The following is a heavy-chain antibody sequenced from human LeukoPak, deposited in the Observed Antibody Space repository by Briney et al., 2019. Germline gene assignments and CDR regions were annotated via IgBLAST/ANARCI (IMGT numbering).Heavy chain of an antibody. V-gene: IGHV3-30*04. D-gene: IGHD2-15*01. CDR2: ISYDGSNK. CDR1: GFTFSSYA. Sequence: GGSLRLSCAASGFTFSSYAMHWVRQAPGKGLEWVAVISYDGSNKYYADSVKGRFTISRDNSKNTLYLQMNSLRAEDTAVYYCASPLVGDYFAYWGQGTLVTVSS. J-gene: IGHJ4*02. CDR3: ASPLVGDYFAY.